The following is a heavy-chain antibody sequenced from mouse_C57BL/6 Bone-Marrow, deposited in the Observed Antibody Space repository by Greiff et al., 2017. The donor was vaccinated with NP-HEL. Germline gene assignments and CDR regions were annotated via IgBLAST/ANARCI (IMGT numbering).Heavy chain of an antibody. CDR3: AGGIFLVDY. V-gene: IGHV2-2*01. Sequence: VQLQESGPGLVQPSQSLSITCTVSGFSLTSYGVHWVRQSPGKGLEWLGVIWSGGSTDYNAAFISRLSISKDNSKSQVFFKMNSLQADDTAIYYCAGGIFLVDYGGEGTTLTVSS. CDR1: GFSLTSYG. D-gene: IGHD1-1*02. J-gene: IGHJ2*01. CDR2: IWSGGST.